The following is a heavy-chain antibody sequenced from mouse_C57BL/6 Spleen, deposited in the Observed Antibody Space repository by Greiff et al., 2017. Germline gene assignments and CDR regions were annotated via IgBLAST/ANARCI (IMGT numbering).Heavy chain of an antibody. J-gene: IGHJ3*01. V-gene: IGHV2-2*01. CDR1: GFSLTSYG. CDR3: ARETEGGFAY. Sequence: QVQLKQSGPGLVQPSQSLSITCPVSGFSLTSYGVHWVRQSPGKGLEWLGVIWSGGSTDYNAAFISRLSISKDNSKSQVFFKMNSLQADDTAIYYCARETEGGFAYWGQGTLVTVSA. CDR2: IWSGGST.